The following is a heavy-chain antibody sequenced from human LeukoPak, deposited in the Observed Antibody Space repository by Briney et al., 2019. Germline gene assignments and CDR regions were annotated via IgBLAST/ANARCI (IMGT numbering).Heavy chain of an antibody. V-gene: IGHV4-59*01. CDR1: GGSISSYY. D-gene: IGHD3-22*01. CDR3: ARVTGYVIEDYFDY. CDR2: IYYSGST. J-gene: IGHJ4*02. Sequence: ASETLSLTCTVSGGSISSYYWSWIRQPPGKGLEWIGYIYYSGSTNYDPSLKSRVTISVDTSKNQFSLKLRSVTAADTAVYYCARVTGYVIEDYFDYWGQGTLVTVSS.